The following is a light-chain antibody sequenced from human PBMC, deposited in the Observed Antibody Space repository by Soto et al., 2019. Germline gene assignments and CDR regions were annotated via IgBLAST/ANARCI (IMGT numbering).Light chain of an antibody. CDR2: EVS. Sequence: QPVLTQPASVSGSPGQSITISCTGTSSDVGGYNYVSWYHQHPGKAPKLMIYEVSNRPSGVSNRFSGSKSGNTASLTISGLQAEDEADYYCSSYTSSSTLVVFGGGTKLTVL. CDR3: SSYTSSSTLVV. CDR1: SSDVGGYNY. J-gene: IGLJ2*01. V-gene: IGLV2-14*01.